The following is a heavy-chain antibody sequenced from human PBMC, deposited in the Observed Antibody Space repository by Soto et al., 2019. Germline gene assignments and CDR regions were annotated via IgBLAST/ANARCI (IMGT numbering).Heavy chain of an antibody. V-gene: IGHV3-73*01. CDR2: IRSKTNSYAT. J-gene: IGHJ6*02. D-gene: IGHD3-3*01. Sequence: PVGSLRLSCAASGFTFGGSAMHWVRQASGKGLEWVGHIRSKTNSYATAYAESVKGRFTISRDDSMNTAYLQMNSLKTEDTAVYYCARDPEATLRFLEGYGMDVWGQGTTVTVSS. CDR3: ARDPEATLRFLEGYGMDV. CDR1: GFTFGGSA.